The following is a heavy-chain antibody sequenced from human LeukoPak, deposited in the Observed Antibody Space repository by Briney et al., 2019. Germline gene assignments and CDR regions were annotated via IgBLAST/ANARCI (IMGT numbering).Heavy chain of an antibody. D-gene: IGHD2-15*01. J-gene: IGHJ4*02. V-gene: IGHV3-11*03. CDR1: GFTITDQY. CDR2: ISGSSRYI. Sequence: PGGSLRLSCVVSGFTITDQYMGWIRQAPGKGLQWVSYISGSSRYINYADSVKGRFTISRDNAKNSLYLQMSSLSAEDTAVYYCTTGSQIREVAYWGQGTLVTVSS. CDR3: TTGSQIREVAY.